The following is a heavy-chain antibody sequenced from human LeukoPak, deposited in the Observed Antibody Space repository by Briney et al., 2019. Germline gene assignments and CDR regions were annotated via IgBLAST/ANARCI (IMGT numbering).Heavy chain of an antibody. Sequence: RAGGSLRLSCAASGFTFSSYSMNWVRQAPGKGLEWVSSIRSSSSYIYYADSVKGRFTISRDNAKNSLYLQMNSLRAEDTAVYYCARGGLRFLEWWGYYFDYWGQGTLVTVSS. J-gene: IGHJ4*02. D-gene: IGHD3-3*01. CDR3: ARGGLRFLEWWGYYFDY. CDR2: IRSSSSYI. CDR1: GFTFSSYS. V-gene: IGHV3-21*01.